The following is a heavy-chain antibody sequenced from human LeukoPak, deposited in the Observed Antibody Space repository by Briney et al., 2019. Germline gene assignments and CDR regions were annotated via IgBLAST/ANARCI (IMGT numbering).Heavy chain of an antibody. CDR2: INPSGGST. D-gene: IGHD4-17*01. J-gene: IGHJ4*02. CDR3: ARASYGDYYFDY. Sequence: GASVKVSCKASGYTFTSYFMHWVRQAPGQGLEWMGIINPSGGSTSYAQKFQGRVAMTRDTSTSTVYMELSSLRSEDTAVYYCARASYGDYYFDYWGQGALVTVSS. V-gene: IGHV1-46*01. CDR1: GYTFTSYF.